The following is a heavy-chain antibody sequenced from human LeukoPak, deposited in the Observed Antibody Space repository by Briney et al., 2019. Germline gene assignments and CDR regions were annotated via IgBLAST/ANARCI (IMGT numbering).Heavy chain of an antibody. Sequence: GGPLRLSCVASGFAFSAYALGWVRHTPGKGLEWVSTVSGSGGRTFYADSVKVRFTISRDNSKKTVSLQMNSLRVDDTAVYYCAKGGAAMTDAPHGDVVTTTLDGFDIWGQGSMVTVSS. V-gene: IGHV3-23*01. CDR2: VSGSGGRT. D-gene: IGHD2-21*02. J-gene: IGHJ3*02. CDR3: AKGGAAMTDAPHGDVVTTTLDGFDI. CDR1: GFAFSAYA.